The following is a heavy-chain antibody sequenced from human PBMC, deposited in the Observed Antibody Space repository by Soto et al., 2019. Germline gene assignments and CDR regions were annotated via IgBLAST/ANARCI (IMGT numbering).Heavy chain of an antibody. D-gene: IGHD3-3*01. V-gene: IGHV4-34*01. J-gene: IGHJ6*02. Sequence: SETLSLTCAVYGGSFSGYYWSWIRQPPGKGLEWIGESNHSGSTNYNPSLKSRVTISVDTSKNQFSLKLSSVTAADTAVYYCAREENYDFWSGHVVNHYYYRMDVWGQGTTVTVSS. CDR3: AREENYDFWSGHVVNHYYYRMDV. CDR1: GGSFSGYY. CDR2: SNHSGST.